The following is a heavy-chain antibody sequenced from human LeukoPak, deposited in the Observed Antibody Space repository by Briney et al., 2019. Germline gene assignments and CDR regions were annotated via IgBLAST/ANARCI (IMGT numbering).Heavy chain of an antibody. Sequence: SETLSLTCTVSGVSISSNNYYGGWIRQPPGKGLEWIGSIYYTGSTYYNPSLKSRVTISVDTSKNQFSLNLSSVTAADTALYYCARMGGSYHSSFHYWGQGTLVTVSS. CDR3: ARMGGSYHSSFHY. D-gene: IGHD1-26*01. CDR1: GVSISSNNYY. V-gene: IGHV4-39*01. CDR2: IYYTGST. J-gene: IGHJ4*02.